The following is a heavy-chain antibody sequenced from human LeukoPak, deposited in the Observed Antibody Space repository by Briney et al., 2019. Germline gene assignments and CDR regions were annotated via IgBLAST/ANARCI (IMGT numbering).Heavy chain of an antibody. V-gene: IGHV4-59*01. CDR3: ASRKLGNDY. D-gene: IGHD7-27*01. J-gene: IGHJ4*02. CDR1: GGSISSYY. Sequence: SETLSLTCTVSGGSISSYYWSWIRQSPGKGLEWIGYIYYTGTSYNPSLKSRVTISADTSKNQFSLNLSSVTAADTAVYYCASRKLGNDYWGQVTLVTVSS. CDR2: IYYTGT.